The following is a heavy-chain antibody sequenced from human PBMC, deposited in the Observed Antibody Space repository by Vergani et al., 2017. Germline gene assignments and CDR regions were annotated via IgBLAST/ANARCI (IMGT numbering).Heavy chain of an antibody. D-gene: IGHD3-3*01. J-gene: IGHJ6*03. CDR2: IVVGSGNT. Sequence: QMQLVQSGPEVKKPGTSVKVSCKASGFTFTSSAMQWVRQARGQRLEWIGWIVVGSGNTNYAQKFQERVTITRDMSTSTAYMELSSLRSEDTAVYYCASGFDFWSGSTQSYYYYYMDVWGKGTTVTVPS. CDR3: ASGFDFWSGSTQSYYYYYMDV. V-gene: IGHV1-58*02. CDR1: GFTFTSSA.